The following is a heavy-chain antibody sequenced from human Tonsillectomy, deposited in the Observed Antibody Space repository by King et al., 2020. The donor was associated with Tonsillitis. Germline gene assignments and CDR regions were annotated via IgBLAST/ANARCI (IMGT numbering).Heavy chain of an antibody. J-gene: IGHJ4*02. Sequence: VQLVESGGGLVQPGGSLRLSCAASGFTFSNYSMNWVRQAPGKGLEWISFITSSTSSTTYYADSVRGRFTISRDNAKNSLYLQMNSLRDEDTAVYYCARDQGTMIRGILDYWGQGTLVTVSS. CDR1: GFTFSNYS. CDR2: ITSSTSSTT. V-gene: IGHV3-48*02. CDR3: ARDQGTMIRGILDY. D-gene: IGHD3-10*01.